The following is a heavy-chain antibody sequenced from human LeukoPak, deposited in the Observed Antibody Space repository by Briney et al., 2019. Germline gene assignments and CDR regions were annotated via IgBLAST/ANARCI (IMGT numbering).Heavy chain of an antibody. J-gene: IGHJ3*02. CDR1: GFTFSSYA. V-gene: IGHV3-30*04. D-gene: IGHD6-13*01. Sequence: TGGSLRLSCAASGFTFSSYAMHWVRQAPGKGLEWVAVISYDGSNKYYADSVKGRFTISRDNSKNTLHLQMNSLRAEDTAVYYCARDMVAAAGTADDAFDIWGQGTMVTVSS. CDR2: ISYDGSNK. CDR3: ARDMVAAAGTADDAFDI.